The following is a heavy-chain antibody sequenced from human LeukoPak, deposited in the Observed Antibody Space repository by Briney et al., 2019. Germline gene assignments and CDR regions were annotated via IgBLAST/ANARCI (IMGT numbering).Heavy chain of an antibody. J-gene: IGHJ5*02. V-gene: IGHV3-7*05. CDR3: ARDIVMVTYWFDP. CDR1: GFTFSGSW. Sequence: PGGSLRLSCAASGFTFSGSWMSWVRQAPGKGLEWVAHINQDGGEKNYVDSVKGRFTISRDNAENSLYLQMNSLRVEDTAVYYCARDIVMVTYWFDPWGQGTLVTVSS. D-gene: IGHD5-18*01. CDR2: INQDGGEK.